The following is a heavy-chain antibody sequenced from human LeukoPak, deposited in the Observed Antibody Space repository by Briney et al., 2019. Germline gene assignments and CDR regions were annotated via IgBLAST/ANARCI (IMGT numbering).Heavy chain of an antibody. D-gene: IGHD3-3*01. V-gene: IGHV3-74*03. CDR1: GFTFSTFW. CDR2: INSDGSST. Sequence: PGGSLRLSCAASGFTFSTFWMHWVRQAPGKGLVWVSGINSDGSSTTYADSVKGRFTISRDNSKNTLYLQMNSLRAEDTAVYYCARVAELDFWSGYTYGMDVWGQGATVTVSS. CDR3: ARVAELDFWSGYTYGMDV. J-gene: IGHJ6*02.